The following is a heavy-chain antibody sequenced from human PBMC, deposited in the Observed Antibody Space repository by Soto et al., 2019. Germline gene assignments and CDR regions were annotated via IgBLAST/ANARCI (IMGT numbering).Heavy chain of an antibody. CDR1: GFTVSSNY. CDR2: IYSGGSI. Sequence: GGSLRLSCAASGFTVSSNYMSWVRQAPGKGLEWVSVIYSGGSIYYADSVKGRFTISRDNSKNTLYLQMNSLRAEDTAVYYCARDYDFWSGNSYYYYGMDVWGQGTTVAASS. J-gene: IGHJ6*02. V-gene: IGHV3-53*01. CDR3: ARDYDFWSGNSYYYYGMDV. D-gene: IGHD3-3*01.